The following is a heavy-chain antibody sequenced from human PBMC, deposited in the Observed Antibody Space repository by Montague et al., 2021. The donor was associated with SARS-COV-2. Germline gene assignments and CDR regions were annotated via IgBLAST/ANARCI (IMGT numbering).Heavy chain of an antibody. J-gene: IGHJ6*02. CDR2: IYSGGST. V-gene: IGHV3-53*01. CDR3: ARDHLYYDFWSGYYDQYGMDV. Sequence: SLRLSCAASGFTVSSNYMSWVRQAPGKGLEWVSVIYSGGSTYYADSVKGRFTISRDNSKNTLYLQMNSLRAEDTAVYYCARDHLYYDFWSGYYDQYGMDVWGQGTLVTVSS. CDR1: GFTVSSNY. D-gene: IGHD3-3*01.